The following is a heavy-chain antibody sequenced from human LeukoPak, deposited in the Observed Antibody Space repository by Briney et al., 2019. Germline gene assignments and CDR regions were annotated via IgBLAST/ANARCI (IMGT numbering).Heavy chain of an antibody. Sequence: PSETLSLTCTVSGASITSYYWAWIRQTAGKGLELIGCIYDTETTYYNPSLNSRVTISLDTSNNQFSLRVTSVTAADTAVYYCARTYYYGSGRYFDYWGQGTLVTVSS. V-gene: IGHV4-59*01. D-gene: IGHD3-10*01. J-gene: IGHJ4*02. CDR2: IYDTETT. CDR3: ARTYYYGSGRYFDY. CDR1: GASITSYY.